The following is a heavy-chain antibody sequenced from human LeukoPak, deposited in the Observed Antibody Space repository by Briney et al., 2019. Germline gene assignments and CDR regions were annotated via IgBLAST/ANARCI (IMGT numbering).Heavy chain of an antibody. CDR1: GGSFVGYA. CDR3: ARSLYCSNSGCPLVYDS. CDR2: IIPVSGTA. Sequence: GASVKVSCKASGGSFVGYAVAWVRQAPGQGLEWMGGIIPVSGTANYTQQFQGRVTIIADISTNTVYMELSSLTSDDAAVYYCARSLYCSNSGCPLVYDSWGQGTLVSVSS. D-gene: IGHD2-2*01. J-gene: IGHJ4*02. V-gene: IGHV1-69*06.